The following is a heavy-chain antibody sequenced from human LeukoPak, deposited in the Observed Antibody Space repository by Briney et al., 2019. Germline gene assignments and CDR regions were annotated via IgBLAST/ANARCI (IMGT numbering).Heavy chain of an antibody. Sequence: SETLSLTCTVSGGSISSYYWSWIRQPPGKGLEWIGYIYYSGSTNYNPSLKSRITISVDTSKNQFSLKLSSVTAADTAVYYCARHSGRYYDILTGSDYWGQGTLVTVSS. CDR1: GGSISSYY. D-gene: IGHD3-9*01. V-gene: IGHV4-59*08. J-gene: IGHJ4*02. CDR2: IYYSGST. CDR3: ARHSGRYYDILTGSDY.